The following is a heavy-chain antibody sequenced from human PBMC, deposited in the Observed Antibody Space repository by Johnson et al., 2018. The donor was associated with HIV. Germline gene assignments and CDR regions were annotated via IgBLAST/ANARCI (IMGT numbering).Heavy chain of an antibody. CDR2: IGTIDDT. V-gene: IGHV3-13*01. Sequence: VQLVESGGALVQPGGSLRLSCAASGFTFSSYDMHWVRQVRGKGLEWVSGIGTIDDTYYSDSVKGRFTISRDNDKNTLYLQLNSLRAEDTAVYYCAKDLETGDDYVWGSYQLGAFDIWGQGTMVTVSS. D-gene: IGHD3-16*02. CDR1: GFTFSSYD. CDR3: AKDLETGDDYVWGSYQLGAFDI. J-gene: IGHJ3*02.